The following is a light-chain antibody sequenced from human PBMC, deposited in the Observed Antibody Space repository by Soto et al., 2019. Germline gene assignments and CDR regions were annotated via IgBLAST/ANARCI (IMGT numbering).Light chain of an antibody. J-gene: IGLJ2*01. CDR3: SSYTSSSTYVV. Sequence: QSALTQPASVSGSPGQSITISCTGTSSDVGGYNYVSWYQQRPGKAPKLMIYDASNRPSGVSNRFSGSKSGNTASLTISGLQAEDEADYYCSSYTSSSTYVVFGGGTKLTVL. CDR2: DAS. CDR1: SSDVGGYNY. V-gene: IGLV2-14*01.